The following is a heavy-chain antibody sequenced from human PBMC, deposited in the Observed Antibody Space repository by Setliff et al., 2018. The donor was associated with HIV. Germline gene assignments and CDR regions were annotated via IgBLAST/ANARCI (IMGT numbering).Heavy chain of an antibody. Sequence: GGSLRLSCTASGFTFRNFWMNWVRQAPGKGLEWVANIKEDGSKKNYVDSVKGRFTISRDNAKNSLFLQMNSLTAEDTAIYYCTIGHYRSGWGQGTPVTVSS. V-gene: IGHV3-7*03. D-gene: IGHD3-10*01. CDR1: GFTFRNFW. CDR3: TIGHYRSG. J-gene: IGHJ4*02. CDR2: IKEDGSKK.